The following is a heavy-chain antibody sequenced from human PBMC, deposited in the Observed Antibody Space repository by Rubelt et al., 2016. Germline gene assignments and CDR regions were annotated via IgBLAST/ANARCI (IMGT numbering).Heavy chain of an antibody. D-gene: IGHD1-26*01. J-gene: IGHJ4*02. V-gene: IGHV3-30*03. CDR3: ARGAGANDY. CDR1: GFTFSSYG. CDR2: ISYVGSNK. Sequence: VQLVESGGGLVQPGGSLRLSCAASGFTFSSYGMHWVRQAPGKGLEWVAVISYVGSNKYYADSVKGRFTISRDNSKNTLYLQMNSLRAEDTAVYYCARGAGANDYWGQGTLVTVSS.